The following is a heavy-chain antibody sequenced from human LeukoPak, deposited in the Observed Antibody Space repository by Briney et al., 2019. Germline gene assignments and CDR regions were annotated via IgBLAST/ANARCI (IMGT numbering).Heavy chain of an antibody. CDR3: ARDRGGSYSAIDY. Sequence: GGSLRLSCAASGFTFSSYSMNWVRQAPGKGLEWVSCISSSSSTIYYADSVKGRFTISRDNAKNSLYLQMNSLRAEDTAVYYCARDRGGSYSAIDYWGQGTLVTVSS. D-gene: IGHD1-26*01. CDR1: GFTFSSYS. J-gene: IGHJ4*02. V-gene: IGHV3-48*04. CDR2: ISSSSSTI.